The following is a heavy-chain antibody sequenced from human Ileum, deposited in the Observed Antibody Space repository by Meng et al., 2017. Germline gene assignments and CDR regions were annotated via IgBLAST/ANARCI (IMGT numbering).Heavy chain of an antibody. CDR2: INHSGST. CDR1: GGSFRGSY. J-gene: IGHJ5*02. V-gene: IGHV4-34*01. CDR3: ARGGPWFDP. Sequence: LQPGGPGLFKPSPTLSLTCAASGGSFRGSYWSSLRQPPGKGLEWIGEINHSGSTNYNPSLKSRVTISVDTSKNQFSLKLSSVTAADTAVYYCARGGPWFDPWGQGTLVTVSS.